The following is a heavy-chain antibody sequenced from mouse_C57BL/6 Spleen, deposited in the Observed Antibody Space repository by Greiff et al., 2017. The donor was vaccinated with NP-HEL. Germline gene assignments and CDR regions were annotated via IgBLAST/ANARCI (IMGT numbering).Heavy chain of an antibody. CDR2: IDPSDSYT. D-gene: IGHD2-5*01. V-gene: IGHV1-69*01. Sequence: QVQLQQPGAELVMPGASVKLSCKASGYTFTSSWMPWVKQRPGQGLEWIGEIDPSDSYTNYNQKFKGKSTLTVDKSSSTAYMQRSSLTSEDSAVYYCARGAYSTNYAMDYWGQGTSVTVSS. J-gene: IGHJ4*01. CDR3: ARGAYSTNYAMDY. CDR1: GYTFTSSW.